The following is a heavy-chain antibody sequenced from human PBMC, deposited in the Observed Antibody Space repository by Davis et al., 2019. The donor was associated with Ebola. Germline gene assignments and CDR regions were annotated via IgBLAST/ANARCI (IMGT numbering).Heavy chain of an antibody. CDR1: GGTFSSCA. V-gene: IGHV1-69*06. D-gene: IGHD4-11*01. J-gene: IGHJ6*02. CDR3: ASMTTVSSNYYYYGMDV. Sequence: SVKVSCKASGGTFSSCAISWVRQAPGQGLEWMGGIIPIFGTANYAQKFQGRVTITADKSTSTAYMELSSLRSEDTAVYYCASMTTVSSNYYYYGMDVWGQGTTVTVSS. CDR2: IIPIFGTA.